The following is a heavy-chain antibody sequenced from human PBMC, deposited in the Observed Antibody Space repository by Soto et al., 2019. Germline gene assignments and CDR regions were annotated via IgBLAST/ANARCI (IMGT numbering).Heavy chain of an antibody. V-gene: IGHV4-61*01. CDR2: IYYSGST. D-gene: IGHD6-19*01. CDR1: GGSVSSGSYY. Sequence: CTVSGGSVSSGSYYWSWIRQPPGKGLEWIGYIYYSGSTNYNPSLKSRVTISVDTSKNQFSLKLSSVTAADTAVYYCARDYRKAVAGTFYYYYGMDVWGQGTRVTVSS. CDR3: ARDYRKAVAGTFYYYYGMDV. J-gene: IGHJ6*02.